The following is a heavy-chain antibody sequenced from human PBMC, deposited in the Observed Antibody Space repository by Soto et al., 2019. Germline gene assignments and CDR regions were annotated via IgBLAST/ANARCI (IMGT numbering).Heavy chain of an antibody. CDR1: GFTFSDYY. V-gene: IGHV3-11*06. CDR3: ARIGDYGDYGWYFDL. D-gene: IGHD4-17*01. J-gene: IGHJ2*01. Sequence: QVQLVESGGGLVKPGGSLRLSCAASGFTFSDYYMSWIRQAPGKGLEWVSYISSSSSYTNYADSVKGRFTISRDNAKNSLYLQMNSLRAEDTAVYYCARIGDYGDYGWYFDLGGRGTLVTVSS. CDR2: ISSSSSYT.